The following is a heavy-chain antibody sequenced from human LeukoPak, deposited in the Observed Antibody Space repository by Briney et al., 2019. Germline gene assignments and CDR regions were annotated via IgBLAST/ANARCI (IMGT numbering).Heavy chain of an antibody. CDR1: GGSISSYC. Sequence: SETLSLTCTVSGGSISSYCWSWIRQPPGKGLEWIGYIYYSGSTNYNPSLKSRVTISVDTSKNQFSLKLSTVTAADTAVYYCARGGGGYCSGGSCSSRYYFDYWGQGTLVTVSS. V-gene: IGHV4-59*01. CDR2: IYYSGST. J-gene: IGHJ4*02. CDR3: ARGGGGYCSGGSCSSRYYFDY. D-gene: IGHD2-15*01.